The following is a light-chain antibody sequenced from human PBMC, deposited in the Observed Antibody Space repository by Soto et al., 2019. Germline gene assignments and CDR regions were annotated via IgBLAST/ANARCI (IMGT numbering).Light chain of an antibody. CDR2: DAS. CDR1: QDIDKF. J-gene: IGKJ4*01. CDR3: QQYHYYPLT. Sequence: DIQMTQSPSSLSASVGDRVTITCQASQDIDKFLNWYQQKPGKAPKLLIDDASNLETGVPSRFGGSGSGTHFTFTISSLQPEDIATYYCQQYHYYPLTFAGGTKVEIK. V-gene: IGKV1-33*01.